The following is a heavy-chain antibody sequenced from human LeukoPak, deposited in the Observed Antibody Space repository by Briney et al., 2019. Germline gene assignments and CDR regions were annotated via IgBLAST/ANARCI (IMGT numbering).Heavy chain of an antibody. CDR1: GFTFSTFA. CDR3: AKGRTAFRAYSYDSSDY. V-gene: IGHV3-23*01. D-gene: IGHD3-22*01. Sequence: LSGGSLRLSCAASGFTFSTFAMIWVRQPPGKGLEWVSSIYPSGGEIHYGDSVKGRFTISRDNSKNTLYLQMNSLRAEDTAVYYCAKGRTAFRAYSYDSSDYWGQGTLVTVSS. CDR2: IYPSGGEI. J-gene: IGHJ4*02.